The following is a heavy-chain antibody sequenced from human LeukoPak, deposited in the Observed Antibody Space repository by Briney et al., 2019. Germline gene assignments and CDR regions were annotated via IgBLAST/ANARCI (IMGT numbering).Heavy chain of an antibody. J-gene: IGHJ4*02. V-gene: IGHV3-21*01. CDR1: GFTFSSYS. CDR2: ISSSSSYI. Sequence: GSLRLSCAASGFTFSSYSMNWVRQAPGKGLEWVSSISSSSSYIYYADSVKGRFTISRDNAKNSLYLQMNSLRAEDTAVYYCARLRGIAAAGSDYWGQGTLVTVSS. CDR3: ARLRGIAAAGSDY. D-gene: IGHD6-13*01.